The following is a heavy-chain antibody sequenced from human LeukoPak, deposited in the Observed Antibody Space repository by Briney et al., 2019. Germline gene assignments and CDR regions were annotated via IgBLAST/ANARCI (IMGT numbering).Heavy chain of an antibody. J-gene: IGHJ4*02. Sequence: SETLSLTCTVSGGSISSYYWSWIRQPPGKGLEWIGYIYYSGSTNYNPSLKSRVTISVDTSKNQFSLKLSSVTAADTVVYYCARDETAMVDYWGQGTLVTVSS. D-gene: IGHD5-18*01. CDR2: IYYSGST. CDR3: ARDETAMVDY. V-gene: IGHV4-59*01. CDR1: GGSISSYY.